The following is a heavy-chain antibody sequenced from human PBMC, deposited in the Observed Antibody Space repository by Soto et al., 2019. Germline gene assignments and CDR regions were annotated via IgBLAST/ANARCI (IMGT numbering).Heavy chain of an antibody. J-gene: IGHJ6*02. CDR1: GYTFTSYD. CDR2: MNPDNGNT. Sequence: ASVKVSCKASGYTFTSYDINWVRQATGQRLEWMGWMNPDNGNTNYAQKFQGRVTITRDTSASTAYMELSSLRSEDTAVYYCARVNYYYGMDVWGQGTTVTVSS. V-gene: IGHV1-8*01. CDR3: ARVNYYYGMDV.